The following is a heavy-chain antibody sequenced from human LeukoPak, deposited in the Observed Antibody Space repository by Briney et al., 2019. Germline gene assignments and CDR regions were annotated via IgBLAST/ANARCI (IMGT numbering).Heavy chain of an antibody. CDR3: ARGSTMTGLGY. CDR2: IYSGGST. D-gene: IGHD3-16*01. CDR1: GFTVSSNY. Sequence: GGSLRLSCAASGFTVSSNYMSWVRQAPGKGLEWVSVIYSGGSTYYADSVKGRFTISRDTSKNTLYLQMNSLRAEDAAVYYCARGSTMTGLGYWGQGTLVTVSS. J-gene: IGHJ4*02. V-gene: IGHV3-66*01.